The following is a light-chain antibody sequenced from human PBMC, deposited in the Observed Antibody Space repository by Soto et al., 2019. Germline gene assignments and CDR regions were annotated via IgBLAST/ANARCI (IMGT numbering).Light chain of an antibody. Sequence: EIVLTQSPGTLSLSPGERATPSCRASQSVSSSYLAWYQQKPGQAPRLLIYGASSRATGISDRFSGSGSGTDFTLTISRLEPEDFAVYYCQQYGSWWTFGQGTKVDIK. J-gene: IGKJ1*01. CDR2: GAS. V-gene: IGKV3-20*01. CDR1: QSVSSSY. CDR3: QQYGSWWT.